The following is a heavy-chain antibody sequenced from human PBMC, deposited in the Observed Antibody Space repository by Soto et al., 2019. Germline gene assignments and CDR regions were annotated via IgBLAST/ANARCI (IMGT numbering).Heavy chain of an antibody. V-gene: IGHV5-51*01. CDR2: IYPGDSDT. CDR1: GYSFTSYW. CDR3: ARPGLYDSSGFDAFDI. J-gene: IGHJ3*02. D-gene: IGHD3-22*01. Sequence: PGESLKISCKGSGYSFTSYWIGWVRQMPGKGLEWMGIIYPGDSDTRYSPSFQGQVTISADKSISTAYLQWSSLKASDTAMYYCARPGLYDSSGFDAFDIWGQGTMVTVSS.